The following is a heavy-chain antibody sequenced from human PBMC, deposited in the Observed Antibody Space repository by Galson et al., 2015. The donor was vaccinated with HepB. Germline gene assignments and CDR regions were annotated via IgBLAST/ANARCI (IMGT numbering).Heavy chain of an antibody. CDR3: ARIPGYCSGGSCSLFDY. J-gene: IGHJ4*02. CDR1: GYTFTGYY. Sequence: SVKVSCKASGYTFTGYYLHWVRQAPGQGLEWMGWINPNSGGTNYAQKFQSRVTMTRDTSINTAYMELSRLRSDDTAVYYCARIPGYCSGGSCSLFDYWGQGTLVTVSS. V-gene: IGHV1-2*02. CDR2: INPNSGGT. D-gene: IGHD2-15*01.